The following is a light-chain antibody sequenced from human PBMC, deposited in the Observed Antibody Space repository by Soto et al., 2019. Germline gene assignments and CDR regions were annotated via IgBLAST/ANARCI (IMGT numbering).Light chain of an antibody. Sequence: LSVSPRESATLSCRASQTISGTLAWYQQKPGQAPRVLIHGASTRAPGFPARFSGSGSGTDFNLTISSLQPEDFAVYYCQQYDNWPWTFGQGTKVDIK. CDR1: QTISGT. CDR3: QQYDNWPWT. CDR2: GAS. V-gene: IGKV3-15*01. J-gene: IGKJ1*01.